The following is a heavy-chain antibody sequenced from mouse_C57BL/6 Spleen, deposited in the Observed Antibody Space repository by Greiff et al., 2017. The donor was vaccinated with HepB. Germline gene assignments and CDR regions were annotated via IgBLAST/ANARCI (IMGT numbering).Heavy chain of an antibody. V-gene: IGHV1-55*01. CDR2: IYPGSGST. CDR1: GYTFTSYW. D-gene: IGHD1-1*01. CDR3: ARERLPYGSSYIDY. J-gene: IGHJ2*01. Sequence: QVQLQQPGAELVKPGASVKMSCKASGYTFTSYWITWVKQRPGQGLEWIGDIYPGSGSTNYNEKFKSKATLTVDTSSSTAYMQLSSLTSEDSAVYYCARERLPYGSSYIDYWGQGTTLTVSS.